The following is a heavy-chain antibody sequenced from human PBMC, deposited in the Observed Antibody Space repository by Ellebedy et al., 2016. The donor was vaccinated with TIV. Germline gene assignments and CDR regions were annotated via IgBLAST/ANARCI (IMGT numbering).Heavy chain of an antibody. CDR3: ARGISRAFDY. CDR1: GFTFSSYA. D-gene: IGHD2-15*01. CDR2: ISYDGSNE. J-gene: IGHJ4*02. V-gene: IGHV3-30*14. Sequence: GESLKISCAASGFTFSSYAMHWVRQAPGKGLEWVAVISYDGSNEYYGDSVKGRFTISRDKSKNTLYLQMNSLRAEDTAVYYCARGISRAFDYWGQGALVTVSS.